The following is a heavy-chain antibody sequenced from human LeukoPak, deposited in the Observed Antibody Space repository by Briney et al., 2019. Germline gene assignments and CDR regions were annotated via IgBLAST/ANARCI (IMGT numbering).Heavy chain of an antibody. J-gene: IGHJ4*02. CDR3: AKDLAVAGFYYFDY. Sequence: GGSLRLSCAASGFDFSSYGMHWVRQAPGRGLEWVAVISYGGSNTYYGDSVKGRFTISRDNSKNTLYVQMNSLRAEDTAVYYCAKDLAVAGFYYFDYWGQGTLVTVSS. V-gene: IGHV3-30*18. CDR1: GFDFSSYG. D-gene: IGHD6-19*01. CDR2: ISYGGSNT.